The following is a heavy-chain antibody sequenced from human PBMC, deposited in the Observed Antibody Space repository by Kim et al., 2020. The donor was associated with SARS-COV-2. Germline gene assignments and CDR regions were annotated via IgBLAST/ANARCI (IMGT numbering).Heavy chain of an antibody. D-gene: IGHD3-22*01. J-gene: IGHJ4*02. CDR2: ISGSGGST. CDR1: GFTFSSYA. CDR3: AKDPGAYYDSSGYFSLAPFDY. Sequence: GGSLRLSCAASGFTFSSYAMSWVRQAPGKGLEWVSAISGSGGSTYYADSVKGRFTISRDNSKNTLYLQMNSLRAEDTAVYYCAKDPGAYYDSSGYFSLAPFDYWGQGTLVTVSS. V-gene: IGHV3-23*01.